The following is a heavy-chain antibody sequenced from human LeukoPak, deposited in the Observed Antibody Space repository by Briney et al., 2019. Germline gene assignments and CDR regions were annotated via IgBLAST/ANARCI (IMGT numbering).Heavy chain of an antibody. CDR3: ARDHIAVAGNAAFDI. CDR2: ISAYNGNT. Sequence: VSVKFSCNASGYTSTSYGISWVRQAPGQGLEWMGWISAYNGNTNYAQKLQGRVTMTTDTSTSTAYMELRSLRSDDTAVYYCARDHIAVAGNAAFDIWGQGTMVTVSS. J-gene: IGHJ3*02. D-gene: IGHD6-19*01. V-gene: IGHV1-18*01. CDR1: GYTSTSYG.